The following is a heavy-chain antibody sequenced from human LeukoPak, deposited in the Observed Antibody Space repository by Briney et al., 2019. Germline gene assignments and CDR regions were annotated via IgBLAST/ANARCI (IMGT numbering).Heavy chain of an antibody. V-gene: IGHV4-39*07. CDR2: IYYSGST. D-gene: IGHD6-19*01. J-gene: IGHJ4*02. CDR1: GFSISSSSYY. Sequence: PSETLSLTCTVSGFSISSSSYYWGWIRQPPGKGLEWIGSIYYSGSTYYNPSLKSRVTISVDTSKNQFSLKLSSVTAADTAVYYCAREGAVAGIFDYWGQGTLVTVSS. CDR3: AREGAVAGIFDY.